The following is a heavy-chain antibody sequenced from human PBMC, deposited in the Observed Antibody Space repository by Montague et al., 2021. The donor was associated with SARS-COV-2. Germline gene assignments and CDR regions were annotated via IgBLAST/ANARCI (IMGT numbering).Heavy chain of an antibody. D-gene: IGHD3-16*01. J-gene: IGHJ4*02. Sequence: PALVKPTQTLTLTCTFSGFSLSTSGVCVSWIRQPPGKALEWLALIDWDDDKYYRASLKTRLTISNGPSTNQVVLTMTNMDPVDTGTYYCARMGSEVPGIMSTYNLDIWGQGTQVTVSS. V-gene: IGHV2-70*13. CDR1: GFSLSTSGVC. CDR3: ARMGSEVPGIMSTYNLDI. CDR2: IDWDDDK.